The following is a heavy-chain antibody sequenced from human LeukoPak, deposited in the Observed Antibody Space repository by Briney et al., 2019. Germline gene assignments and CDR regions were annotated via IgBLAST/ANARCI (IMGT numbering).Heavy chain of an antibody. CDR1: GFTFSRFW. CDR2: IKQDGSEK. Sequence: GGSLRLSCVASGFTFSRFWMSWVRQAPGKGLEWVASIKQDGSEKNYVDSVKGRFTISRDNAKNSLFLQMNSLRAEDTAVYYCAMGDTFDIWGQGTMVTVSS. V-gene: IGHV3-7*01. CDR3: AMGDTFDI. J-gene: IGHJ3*02.